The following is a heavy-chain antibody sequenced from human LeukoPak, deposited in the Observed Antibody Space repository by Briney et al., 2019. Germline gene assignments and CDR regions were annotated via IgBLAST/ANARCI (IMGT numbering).Heavy chain of an antibody. Sequence: GGSLRLSCAISGFAFRSYAMHWVRQAPGKGLERVASILPDGNNIHYRDSVEGRFTISRGNSNNTLYLHMNSLRPEDTAVYFCARDVWNGIYYFDSWGQGAMVIDCS. D-gene: IGHD1-1*01. CDR3: ARDVWNGIYYFDS. V-gene: IGHV3-30*04. J-gene: IGHJ4*02. CDR1: GFAFRSYA. CDR2: ILPDGNNI.